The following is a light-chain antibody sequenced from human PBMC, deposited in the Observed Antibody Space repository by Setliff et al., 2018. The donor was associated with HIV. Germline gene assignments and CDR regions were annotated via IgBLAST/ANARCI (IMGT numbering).Light chain of an antibody. CDR1: QSVSSNY. CDR3: QQYGSSPLT. V-gene: IGKV3-20*01. CDR2: GAS. J-gene: IGKJ4*01. Sequence: EIVLTQSPDTLSLSPGQRATLSCRASQSVSSNYLAWYQQKPGQAPRLLIYGASSRATGIPDRFSGSGSGTDFTLTISRLEPEDFAVYFCQQYGSSPLTFGGGTEVDIK.